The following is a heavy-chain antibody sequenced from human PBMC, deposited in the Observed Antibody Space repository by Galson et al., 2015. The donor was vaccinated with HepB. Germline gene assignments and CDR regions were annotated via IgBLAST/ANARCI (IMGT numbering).Heavy chain of an antibody. CDR2: TYYRSKFYN. CDR3: ARVRQLGQGFHF. Sequence: CAISGDSVSNNGVAWNWIRQSPSRGLEWLGRTYYRSKFYNDYAESVKSRITINPDTSRNQVSLTLNSVTPEDQAVYYCARVRQLGQGFHFWGQGTLVTVSS. D-gene: IGHD3-10*01. CDR1: GDSVSNNGVA. J-gene: IGHJ4*02. V-gene: IGHV6-1*01.